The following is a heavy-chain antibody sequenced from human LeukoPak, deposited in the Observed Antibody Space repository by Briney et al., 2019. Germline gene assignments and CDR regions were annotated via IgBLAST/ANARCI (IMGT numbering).Heavy chain of an antibody. D-gene: IGHD2-15*01. Sequence: PGGSLRLSCAASGFTFSSYSMNWVRQAPGKGLEWVSSISSSSSYIYYADSVKGRFTISRDNAKNSLYLQMNSLRAEDTAVYYCARQFGYCSGGSCYPEGAEFDYWGQGTLVTVSS. J-gene: IGHJ4*02. CDR1: GFTFSSYS. V-gene: IGHV3-21*01. CDR3: ARQFGYCSGGSCYPEGAEFDY. CDR2: ISSSSSYI.